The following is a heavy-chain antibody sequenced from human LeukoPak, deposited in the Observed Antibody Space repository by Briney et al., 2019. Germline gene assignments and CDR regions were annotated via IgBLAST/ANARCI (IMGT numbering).Heavy chain of an antibody. CDR3: AHITGGSYDPVYYYYYMDV. CDR2: IYHSGST. J-gene: IGHJ6*03. Sequence: PSETLSLTCTVSGYSISSGYYWGWIRQPPGKGLEWIGSIYHSGSTYYNPSLKSRVTISVDTSKNQFSLKLSSVTTADTAVYYCAHITGGSYDPVYYYYYMDVWGKGTTVTVSS. CDR1: GYSISSGYY. V-gene: IGHV4-38-2*02. D-gene: IGHD1-26*01.